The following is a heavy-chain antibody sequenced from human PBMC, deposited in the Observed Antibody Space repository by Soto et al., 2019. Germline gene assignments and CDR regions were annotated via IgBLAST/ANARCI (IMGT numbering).Heavy chain of an antibody. CDR3: AKVFGSSGWYQVTHYYYYYMDV. D-gene: IGHD6-19*01. J-gene: IGHJ6*03. CDR2: ISGSGGST. Sequence: GGSLRLSCAASGFTFSSYAMSWVRQAPGKGLEWVSAISGSGGSTYYADSVKGRFTISRDNSKNTLYLQMNSLRAEDTAVYYCAKVFGSSGWYQVTHYYYYYMDVWGKGTTVTVSS. CDR1: GFTFSSYA. V-gene: IGHV3-23*01.